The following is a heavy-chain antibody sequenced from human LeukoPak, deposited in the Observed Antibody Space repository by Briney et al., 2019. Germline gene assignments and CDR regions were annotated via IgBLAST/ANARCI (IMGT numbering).Heavy chain of an antibody. V-gene: IGHV4-38-2*01. CDR3: ARVPGIVAAGRVLAFDI. Sequence: SETLSLTCAVSGYSISIGYYWGWIRQPPGKGLEWIGSIYHSASTYYDPSLKSRVTISVETSKNQLSLKLSSVTAADTAVYYCARVPGIVAAGRVLAFDIWGQGTMVTVSS. CDR1: GYSISIGYY. J-gene: IGHJ3*02. CDR2: IYHSAST. D-gene: IGHD6-13*01.